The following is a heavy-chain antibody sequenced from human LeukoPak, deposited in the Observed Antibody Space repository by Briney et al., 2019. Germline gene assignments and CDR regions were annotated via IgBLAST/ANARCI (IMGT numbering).Heavy chain of an antibody. J-gene: IGHJ4*02. D-gene: IGHD4-17*01. CDR1: GFTFSNYW. Sequence: GGSLRLSCAASGFTFSNYWMHWVRQAPGKGLVWVSRINSDGSSRNYADSVKGRFTISRDNAKNSLFLHMNSLRAEDTAVYYCATWDDYGDYVAFEYWGQGTLVTVSS. V-gene: IGHV3-74*01. CDR3: ATWDDYGDYVAFEY. CDR2: INSDGSSR.